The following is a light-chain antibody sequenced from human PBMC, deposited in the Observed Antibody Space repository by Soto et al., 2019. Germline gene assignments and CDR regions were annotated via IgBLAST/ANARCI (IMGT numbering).Light chain of an antibody. CDR2: EVS. V-gene: IGLV2-14*01. CDR3: SSYTSSSALVV. Sequence: QSALTQPASVSGSPGQSITISCTGTSSDIGGHIYVSWYQQHPGKAPKLMIYEVSNRPSGVSDRFSGSKSGNTASLTISGLQAEDEADYYCSSYTSSSALVVFGGGTKLTVL. J-gene: IGLJ3*02. CDR1: SSDIGGHIY.